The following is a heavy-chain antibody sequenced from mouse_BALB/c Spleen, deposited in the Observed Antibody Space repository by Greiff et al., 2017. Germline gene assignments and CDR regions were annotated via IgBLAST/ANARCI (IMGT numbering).Heavy chain of an antibody. Sequence: DVKLVESGGDLVKPGGSLKLSCAASGFTFSSYGMSWVRQTPDKRLEWVATISSGGSYTYYPDSVKGRFTISRDNAKNTLYLQMSSLKSEDTAMYYCARHAYYRYEAMDYWGQGTSVTVSS. J-gene: IGHJ4*01. V-gene: IGHV5-6*02. CDR2: ISSGGSYT. CDR3: ARHAYYRYEAMDY. D-gene: IGHD2-14*01. CDR1: GFTFSSYG.